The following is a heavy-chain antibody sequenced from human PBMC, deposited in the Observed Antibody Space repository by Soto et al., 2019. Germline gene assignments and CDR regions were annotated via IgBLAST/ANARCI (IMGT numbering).Heavy chain of an antibody. V-gene: IGHV2-5*02. CDR3: AHIPNYYQYDWFDP. D-gene: IGHD3-16*01. CDR1: VFSLTTRGVG. Sequence: QITLKESGPPLVKPTQTLTLTCTFSVFSLTTRGVGVGWIRQPPGKALECLALIYWDDDKRYSPSLQSRLSITKDTSKNQVVLTMTNVDPVDTATYYCAHIPNYYQYDWFDPWGQGTLVSVSS. CDR2: IYWDDDK. J-gene: IGHJ5*02.